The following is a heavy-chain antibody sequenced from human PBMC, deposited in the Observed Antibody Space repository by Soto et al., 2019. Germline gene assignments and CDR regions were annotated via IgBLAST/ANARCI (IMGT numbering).Heavy chain of an antibody. CDR3: AKEADISGYYPDY. CDR1: GFTVSSNY. V-gene: IGHV3-23*01. D-gene: IGHD3-22*01. J-gene: IGHJ4*02. CDR2: ISGSGGST. Sequence: GGSLRLSCVASGFTVSSNYMSWVRQAPGKGLEWVSVISGSGGSTHYADSVKGRSTISRDNSKNTLHLQVNSLRGEDTAVYYCAKEADISGYYPDYWGQGT.